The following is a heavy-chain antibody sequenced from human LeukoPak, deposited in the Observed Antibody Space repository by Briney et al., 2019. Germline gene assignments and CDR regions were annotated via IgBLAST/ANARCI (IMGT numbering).Heavy chain of an antibody. J-gene: IGHJ3*02. Sequence: SETLSLTCAVSGGSFSNYYWTWIRQPPGKGLEWIGEINHSGTTNYSPSLKSRVTMSVDTSKNQFSLNVTSVTAADTAVYYCARGPPEDSDNNDSYDAFDIWGHGTMVTVSS. V-gene: IGHV4-34*01. D-gene: IGHD3-22*01. CDR3: ARGPPEDSDNNDSYDAFDI. CDR1: GGSFSNYY. CDR2: INHSGTT.